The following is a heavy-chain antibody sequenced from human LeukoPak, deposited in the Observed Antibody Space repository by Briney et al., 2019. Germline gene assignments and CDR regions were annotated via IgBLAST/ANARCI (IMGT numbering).Heavy chain of an antibody. CDR1: GFTFSSYE. Sequence: PGGSLRLSCAASGFTFSSYEMNWVRQAPGKGLEWVPYISSSGSTIYYADSVKGRFTISRDNAKNSLYLQMNSLRAEGTAVYYCARGREAVAVHFDYWGQGTLVTVSS. CDR2: ISSSGSTI. CDR3: ARGREAVAVHFDY. D-gene: IGHD6-19*01. J-gene: IGHJ4*02. V-gene: IGHV3-48*03.